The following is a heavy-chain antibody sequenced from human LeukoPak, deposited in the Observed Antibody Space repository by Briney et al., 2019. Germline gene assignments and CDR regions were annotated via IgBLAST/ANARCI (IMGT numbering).Heavy chain of an antibody. CDR3: ARGRWLQYET. CDR2: INQSGST. CDR1: GESFSGDY. D-gene: IGHD5-24*01. Sequence: SETLSLTCGVYGESFSGDYWSWIHQPPGKGLEWIGEINQSGSTNYIPSLKSRVTISVDTSKNQFSLKLISVTAADTAVYYCARGRWLQYETWGQGTLVTVSS. J-gene: IGHJ5*02. V-gene: IGHV4-34*01.